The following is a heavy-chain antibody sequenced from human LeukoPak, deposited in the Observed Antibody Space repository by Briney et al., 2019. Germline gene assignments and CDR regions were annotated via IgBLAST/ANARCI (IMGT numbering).Heavy chain of an antibody. CDR3: ARYCSSTSCYSSIDY. CDR2: FDPEDGET. V-gene: IGHV1-24*01. Sequence: ASVKVSCKVSGYTLTELSMHWVRQAPGKGLEWMGGFDPEDGETIYAQKFQGRVTMTEDTSTDTAYMELSSLRSEDTAVYYCARYCSSTSCYSSIDYWGQGTLVTVSS. CDR1: GYTLTELS. J-gene: IGHJ4*02. D-gene: IGHD2-2*01.